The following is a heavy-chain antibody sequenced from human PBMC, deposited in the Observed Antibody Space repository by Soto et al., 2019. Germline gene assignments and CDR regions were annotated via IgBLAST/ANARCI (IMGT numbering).Heavy chain of an antibody. D-gene: IGHD6-13*01. CDR2: ISAYNGNT. V-gene: IGHV1-18*01. CDR1: GYTFTSYG. J-gene: IGHJ3*02. Sequence: QVQLVQSGAEVKKPGASVKVSCKASGYTFTSYGISWVRQAPGQGLEWMGWISAYNGNTNYAQKLQGRVTMTTDTSTSTAYMELRSLRSDDTAVYYCAITTLYSSSWYYDAFDIWGQGTMVTVSS. CDR3: AITTLYSSSWYYDAFDI.